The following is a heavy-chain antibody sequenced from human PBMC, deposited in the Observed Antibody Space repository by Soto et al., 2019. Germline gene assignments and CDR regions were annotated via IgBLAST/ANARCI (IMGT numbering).Heavy chain of an antibody. Sequence: PGGSLRLSCAASGFTFSSYAMHWVRQAPGKGLEWVAVISYDGSNKYYADSVKGRFTISRDNSKNTLYLQMNSLRAEDTAVYYCARAYSRITMIVVVSLDYWGQGTLVTVSS. D-gene: IGHD3-22*01. CDR2: ISYDGSNK. J-gene: IGHJ4*02. CDR1: GFTFSSYA. CDR3: ARAYSRITMIVVVSLDY. V-gene: IGHV3-30-3*01.